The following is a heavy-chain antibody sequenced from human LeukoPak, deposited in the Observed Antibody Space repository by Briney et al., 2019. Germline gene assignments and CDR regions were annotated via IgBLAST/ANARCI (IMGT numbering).Heavy chain of an antibody. D-gene: IGHD5-18*01. CDR1: GFTSSRFW. V-gene: IGHV3-74*01. CDR2: IKTDGSYT. J-gene: IGHJ4*02. CDR3: AKGYNYGLDY. Sequence: GGSLRLSCAASGFTSSRFWMSWVRQTPGKGLVWVSQIKTDGSYTIYADSVKGRFTISRDNAENTLYLQMNSLRAEDTAVYYCAKGYNYGLDYWGQGTLVTVSS.